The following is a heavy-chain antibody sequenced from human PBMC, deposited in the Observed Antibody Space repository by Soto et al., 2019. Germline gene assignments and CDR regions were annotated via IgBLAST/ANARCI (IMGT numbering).Heavy chain of an antibody. CDR3: ASTIFGVVIIPYYFDY. Sequence: SVKVSCKASGGTFSSYAISWVRQAPGQGLEWMGGIIPIFGTANYAQKFQGRVTITADESTSTAYMELSSLRSEDTAVYYCASTIFGVVIIPYYFDYWGQGTLVTVSS. V-gene: IGHV1-69*13. J-gene: IGHJ4*02. D-gene: IGHD3-3*01. CDR2: IIPIFGTA. CDR1: GGTFSSYA.